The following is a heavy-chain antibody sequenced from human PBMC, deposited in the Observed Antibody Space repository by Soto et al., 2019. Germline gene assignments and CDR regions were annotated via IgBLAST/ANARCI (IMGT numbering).Heavy chain of an antibody. CDR1: GFTFTSSA. CDR3: AKAGFWSGYYSLVDY. J-gene: IGHJ4*02. Sequence: ASVKVSCKASGFTFTSSAMQWVRQARGQHLEWIGWIVVGSGNTNYAQKFQERVTITRDMSTSTAYMELNSLRAEDTALYYCAKAGFWSGYYSLVDYWGQGTLVTVSS. CDR2: IVVGSGNT. D-gene: IGHD3-3*01. V-gene: IGHV1-58*02.